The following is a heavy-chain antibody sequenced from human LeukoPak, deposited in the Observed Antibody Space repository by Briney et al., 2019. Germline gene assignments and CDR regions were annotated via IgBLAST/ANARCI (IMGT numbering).Heavy chain of an antibody. D-gene: IGHD3-16*01. CDR3: ARGTYYYEF. J-gene: IGHJ4*02. CDR2: MNQVGNER. CDR1: KFTFSSYF. V-gene: IGHV3-7*04. Sequence: GGSLRLSCAASKFTFSSYFMTWVRQAPGRGLEWVAYMNQVGNERKYVDSVKGRFTISRDNAQNPLYLQMNSLRVEDTAVYYCARGTYYYEFWGQGTLVTVSS.